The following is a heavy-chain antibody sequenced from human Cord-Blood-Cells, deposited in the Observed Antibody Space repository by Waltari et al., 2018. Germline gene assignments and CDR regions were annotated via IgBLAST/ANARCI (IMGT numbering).Heavy chain of an antibody. CDR1: GGSFSGYY. CDR2: INHSGST. CDR3: ARLRGYCSGGSCYSYYYYGMDV. D-gene: IGHD2-15*01. J-gene: IGHJ6*02. Sequence: QVQLQQWGAGLLKPSETLSLTCAVYGGSFSGYYWSWIRQPPGKGLEWIGEINHSGSTNYNPSLKSRVTISVDTSKNQFSLKLSSMTAADTAVYYCARLRGYCSGGSCYSYYYYGMDVWGQGTTVTVSS. V-gene: IGHV4-34*01.